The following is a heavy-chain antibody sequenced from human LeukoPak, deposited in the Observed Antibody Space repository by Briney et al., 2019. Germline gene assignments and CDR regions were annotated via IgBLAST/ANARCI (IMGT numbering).Heavy chain of an antibody. J-gene: IGHJ4*02. Sequence: GGSLRLSCAASGFSFSNFDFHWVRQAPGKGLEWVAFISSDGRKVNYADSVKGRFTISGDNSKNTLYLQMNSLRAEDTAVYYCARYDGGSGPFDYWGQGTLVTVSS. V-gene: IGHV3-30*12. CDR3: ARYDGGSGPFDY. CDR1: GFSFSNFD. CDR2: ISSDGRKV. D-gene: IGHD3-10*01.